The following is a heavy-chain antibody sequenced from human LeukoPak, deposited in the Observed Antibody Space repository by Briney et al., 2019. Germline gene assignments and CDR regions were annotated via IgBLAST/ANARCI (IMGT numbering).Heavy chain of an antibody. Sequence: SETLSLTCIVSGGSISSAAYYWSWIRQPAGKGLEWIGYIYYSGSTNYNPSLKSRVTISVDTSKNQFSLKLSSVTAADTAVYYCASRTIFGDYFDYWGQGTLVTVSS. CDR3: ASRTIFGDYFDY. D-gene: IGHD3-3*01. V-gene: IGHV4-61*10. CDR1: GGSISSAAYY. CDR2: IYYSGST. J-gene: IGHJ4*02.